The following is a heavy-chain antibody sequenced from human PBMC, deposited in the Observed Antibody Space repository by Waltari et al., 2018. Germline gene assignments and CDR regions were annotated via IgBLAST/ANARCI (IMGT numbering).Heavy chain of an antibody. CDR1: GGSFSGYY. CDR2: INHSGST. V-gene: IGHV4-34*01. D-gene: IGHD6-13*01. J-gene: IGHJ1*01. CDR3: ARGIAAAGSEYFQH. Sequence: QVQLQQWGAGLLKPSETLSLTCAVYGGSFSGYYWSWIRQPPGKGLEWIGEINHSGSTNYHPSLKSRVTISVDTSKNQFSLKLSSVTAADTAVYYCARGIAAAGSEYFQHWGQGTVVTVSS.